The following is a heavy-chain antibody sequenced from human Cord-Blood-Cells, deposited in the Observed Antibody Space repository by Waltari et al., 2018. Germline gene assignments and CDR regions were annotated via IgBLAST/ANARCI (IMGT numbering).Heavy chain of an antibody. V-gene: IGHV4-39*01. CDR2: IYYSGST. J-gene: IGHJ4*02. CDR1: GGSISSSSYY. Sequence: QLQLQESGPGLVKPSETLSLTCTVSGGSISSSSYYWGLIRQPPGKGLGWVGSIYYSGSTSSTPALESRVTISVDTSKNQFSLKLSSVTAADTAVYYCARHPDYGDYVSYYFDYWGQGTLVTVSS. CDR3: ARHPDYGDYVSYYFDY. D-gene: IGHD4-17*01.